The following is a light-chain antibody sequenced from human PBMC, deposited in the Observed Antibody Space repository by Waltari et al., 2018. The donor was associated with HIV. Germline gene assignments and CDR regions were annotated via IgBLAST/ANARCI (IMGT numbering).Light chain of an antibody. J-gene: IGLJ2*01. CDR1: RSDVGAYNY. Sequence: QSALTQPASVSGSPGQSITISCTGTRSDVGAYNYVSWYQQHPDKAPKLMIYEVSNRPSGVANRFSGSKSGNTASLTISGLQAEDEADYYCSSYTTTRTLVFGGGTKLTVL. CDR3: SSYTTTRTLV. V-gene: IGLV2-14*01. CDR2: EVS.